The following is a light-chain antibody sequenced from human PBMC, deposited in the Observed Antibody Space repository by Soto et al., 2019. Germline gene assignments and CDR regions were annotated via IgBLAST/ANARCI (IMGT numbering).Light chain of an antibody. CDR1: QSISNY. CDR3: QQSYSTPRT. Sequence: DIQMTQSPSSLSAAVGDRVTITCRASQSISNYLNWYQQKPGKAPKLLMFAASSLQSGVPSRFSGGGSGTDVTFTISSPQSEDFATYYCQQSYSTPRTFGQGTKVEIK. J-gene: IGKJ1*01. V-gene: IGKV1-39*01. CDR2: AAS.